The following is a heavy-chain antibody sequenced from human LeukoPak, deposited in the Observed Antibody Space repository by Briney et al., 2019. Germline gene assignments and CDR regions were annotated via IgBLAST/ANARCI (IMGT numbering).Heavy chain of an antibody. CDR3: ARGGTIFGVVPEDY. J-gene: IGHJ4*02. V-gene: IGHV1-2*02. CDR2: INPDGGGT. Sequence: ASVKVSCKASGYTFTDYYMHWVRQAPGQGLEWMGWINPDGGGTNYAEKFQGRVTMTRDTSISTAYMELSRLRSDDTAVYYCARGGTIFGVVPEDYWGQGTLVTVSS. CDR1: GYTFTDYY. D-gene: IGHD3-3*01.